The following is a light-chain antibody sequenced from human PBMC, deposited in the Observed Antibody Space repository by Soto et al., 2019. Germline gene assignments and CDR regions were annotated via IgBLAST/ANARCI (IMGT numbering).Light chain of an antibody. CDR1: QSVSSN. J-gene: IGKJ1*01. CDR3: QQYNNWPPWT. V-gene: IGKV3-15*01. CDR2: GAS. Sequence: EIVMTQSPATLSVSPGERATLSCRASQSVSSNLAWYQQKPGQAPRLLLYGASTMATGIPVRFSGSGSGTEFTLTISSLQSEDSAVYYCQQYNNWPPWTFGQGTKVEIK.